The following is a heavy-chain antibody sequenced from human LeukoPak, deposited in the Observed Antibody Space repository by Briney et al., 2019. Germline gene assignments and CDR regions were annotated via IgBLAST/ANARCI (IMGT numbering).Heavy chain of an antibody. Sequence: KPSQTLSLTCTVSGGSISSGGYYWSWIRQPPGKGLEWIGYIYYSGSTNYNPSLKSRVTISVDTSKNQFSLKLSSVTAADTAVYYCARVTGGAQYSSGWLDYWGQGTLVTVSS. V-gene: IGHV4-61*08. CDR1: GGSISSGGYY. J-gene: IGHJ4*02. CDR2: IYYSGST. CDR3: ARVTGGAQYSSGWLDY. D-gene: IGHD6-19*01.